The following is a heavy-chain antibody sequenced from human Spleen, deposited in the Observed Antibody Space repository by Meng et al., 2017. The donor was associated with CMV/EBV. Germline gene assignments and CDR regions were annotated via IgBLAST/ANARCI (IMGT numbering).Heavy chain of an antibody. Sequence: FSCYVMQWVRRAPGKGLEWVAVISYDGFSIYPTDSVKGRFSISRDNSKNTLFLQMDSLRPEDTAVYYCARGELFCSGGSCYQHMDYWGQGTLVTVSS. CDR3: ARGELFCSGGSCYQHMDY. J-gene: IGHJ4*02. CDR2: ISYDGFSI. D-gene: IGHD2-15*01. V-gene: IGHV3-30-3*01. CDR1: FSCYV.